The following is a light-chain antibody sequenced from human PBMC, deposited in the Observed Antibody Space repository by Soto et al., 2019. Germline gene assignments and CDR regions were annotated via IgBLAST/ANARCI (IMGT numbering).Light chain of an antibody. J-gene: IGKJ1*01. Sequence: EIVLTQSPGTLSLSPGERATLSCRASQSVADNYLAWYQQKPGQAPRLLIYAASRRATGIPDTFSGSGSGTDFTLTSTRLEPEDCALYYCQQYGHSPRTFGQGTRVEIK. CDR1: QSVADNY. CDR3: QQYGHSPRT. V-gene: IGKV3-20*01. CDR2: AAS.